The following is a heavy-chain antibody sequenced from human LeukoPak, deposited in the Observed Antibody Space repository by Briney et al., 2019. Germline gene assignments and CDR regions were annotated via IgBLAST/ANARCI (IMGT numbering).Heavy chain of an antibody. D-gene: IGHD6-6*01. CDR1: GFTFSSYG. V-gene: IGHV3-30*18. CDR2: ISYDGSNK. Sequence: GGSLRLSCAASGFTFSSYGMHWVRQAPGKGLEWVAVISYDGSNKYYADSVKGRFTISRDNSKNTLYLQMNSLRAEDTAVYYCAKDNRGIAARSHYWYFDLWGRGTLVTVSS. J-gene: IGHJ2*01. CDR3: AKDNRGIAARSHYWYFDL.